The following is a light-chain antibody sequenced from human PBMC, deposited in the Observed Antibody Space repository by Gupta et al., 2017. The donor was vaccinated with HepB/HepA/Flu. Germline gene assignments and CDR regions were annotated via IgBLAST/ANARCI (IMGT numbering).Light chain of an antibody. CDR2: RNN. CDR1: SNNVGNQG. V-gene: IGLV10-54*04. J-gene: IGLJ3*02. CDR3: SAWDSSLSARV. Sequence: QAGLTQPPSVSKGLRQTATLTCTGNSNNVGNQGAAWLQQHQGHPPKLRSYRNNNRPSGISERFSASRSGNTASLTITGLQPEDEADYYCSAWDSSLSARVFGGGTKLTVL.